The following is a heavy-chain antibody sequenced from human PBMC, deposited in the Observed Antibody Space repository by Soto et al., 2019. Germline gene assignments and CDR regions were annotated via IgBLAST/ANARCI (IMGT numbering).Heavy chain of an antibody. J-gene: IGHJ3*02. D-gene: IGHD6-25*01. CDR2: IWYDGSNK. Sequence: GGSLRLSCAASGFTFSTYGMHWVRQAPGKGLEWVAVIWYDGSNKFYADSVKGRFTISRDNSQNTMYLQMNSLRAEDTAVYYCARVFSPNALYATSGGSAFDIWGQGAMVTVSS. CDR3: ARVFSPNALYATSGGSAFDI. CDR1: GFTFSTYG. V-gene: IGHV3-33*01.